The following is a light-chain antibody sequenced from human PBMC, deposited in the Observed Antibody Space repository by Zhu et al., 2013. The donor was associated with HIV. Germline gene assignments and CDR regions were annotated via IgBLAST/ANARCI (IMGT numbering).Light chain of an antibody. CDR2: GAS. J-gene: IGKJ4*01. V-gene: IGKV3-20*01. CDR3: QQYGRSPLT. CDR1: QSVSSDY. Sequence: EIVLTQSPGTLSLSPGEGATLSCRASQSVSSDYLAWYQQSPGQAPRLLIYGASSRVTGIPDRFSGSGSGTDFSLTISRLEPEDFAVYYCQQYGRSPLTFGGGTKVEIK.